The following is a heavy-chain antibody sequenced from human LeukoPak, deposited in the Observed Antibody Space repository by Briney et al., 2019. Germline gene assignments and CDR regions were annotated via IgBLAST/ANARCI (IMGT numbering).Heavy chain of an antibody. Sequence: ASLKVSCKGSGYTFTRYYMHCVRQTPGHGREWIGWMNPNRGNTGYAHKFHGTVTITRNTSISTAYMELSSLRSEDTAVYYWARSKQRFLEWLLSCPYYFDYWGQGTLVTVSS. CDR1: GYTFTRYY. CDR3: ARSKQRFLEWLLSCPYYFDY. D-gene: IGHD3-3*01. J-gene: IGHJ4*02. V-gene: IGHV1-8*03. CDR2: MNPNRGNT.